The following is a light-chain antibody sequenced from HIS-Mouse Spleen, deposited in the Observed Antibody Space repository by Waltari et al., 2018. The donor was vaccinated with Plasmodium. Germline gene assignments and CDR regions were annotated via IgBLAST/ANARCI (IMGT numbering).Light chain of an antibody. CDR1: QGIRND. Sequence: AIQMTQSPSSLSASVGDRVTITCRASQGIRNDLGWYQQKPGKAPKLLIYAGSSLQSGVPSSFSGSGSGTDFTLTISSLQPEDFATYYCLQDYNYPYTIGQGTKLEIK. CDR3: LQDYNYPYT. CDR2: AGS. J-gene: IGKJ2*01. V-gene: IGKV1-6*01.